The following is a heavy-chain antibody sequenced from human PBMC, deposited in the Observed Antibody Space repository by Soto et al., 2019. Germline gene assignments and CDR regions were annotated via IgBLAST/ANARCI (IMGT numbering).Heavy chain of an antibody. J-gene: IGHJ5*02. Sequence: QVTVKESGPVLVKPTETLTLTCTVSGFSLSNAGLGVSWIRQPPGKALEWLAHIFSNDEKSYSTSLKSRLTISKDTSKSPVVLIMTNMHSVDTATYYCASTYSSSGYWFDPWGQVTLVTVSS. CDR2: IFSNDEK. CDR1: GFSLSNAGLG. V-gene: IGHV2-26*04. CDR3: ASTYSSSGYWFDP. D-gene: IGHD6-13*01.